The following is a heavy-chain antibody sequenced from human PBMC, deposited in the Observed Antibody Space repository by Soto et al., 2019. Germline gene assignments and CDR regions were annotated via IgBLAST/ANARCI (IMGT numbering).Heavy chain of an antibody. Sequence: QVQLQESGPGLVKPSETLSLTCTVSGGSVSSGSYYWSWIRQPPGKGLEWIGYIYYSGSTNYNTSLKSRVTISVDTSKNQFSLKLSSVTAADTAVYYCAREEELWQDWGQGTLVTVSS. CDR2: IYYSGST. D-gene: IGHD1-26*01. CDR3: AREEELWQD. CDR1: GGSVSSGSYY. V-gene: IGHV4-61*01. J-gene: IGHJ4*02.